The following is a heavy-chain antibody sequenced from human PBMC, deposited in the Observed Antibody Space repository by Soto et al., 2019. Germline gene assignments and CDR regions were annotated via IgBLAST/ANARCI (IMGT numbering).Heavy chain of an antibody. CDR1: GFTFSSYA. V-gene: IGHV3-30-3*01. D-gene: IGHD3-3*01. CDR3: ARDKRDLRFLEWSYYFAY. J-gene: IGHJ4*02. Sequence: ESGGGVVQPGRSLRLSCPASGFTFSSYAMHWVRQAPGKGLEWVAVISYDGSNKYYADSVKGRFTISRDNSKNTLYLQMNSLRAEDTAVYYCARDKRDLRFLEWSYYFAYWGQGTLVTVSS. CDR2: ISYDGSNK.